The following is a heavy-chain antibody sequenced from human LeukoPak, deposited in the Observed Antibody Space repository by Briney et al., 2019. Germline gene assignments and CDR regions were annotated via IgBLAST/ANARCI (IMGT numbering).Heavy chain of an antibody. J-gene: IGHJ5*02. CDR1: GYSISSGYY. Sequence: SETLSLTCTVPGYSISSGYYWGWIRQPPGKGLEWIGSIYHSGSTYYNPSLKSRVTISVDTSKNQFSLKLSSVTAADTAVYYCAREERGYSGYDSPGWFDPWGQGTLVTVSS. D-gene: IGHD5-12*01. V-gene: IGHV4-38-2*02. CDR2: IYHSGST. CDR3: AREERGYSGYDSPGWFDP.